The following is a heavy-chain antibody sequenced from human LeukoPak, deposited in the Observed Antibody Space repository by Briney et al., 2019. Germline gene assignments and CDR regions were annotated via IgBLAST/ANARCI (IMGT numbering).Heavy chain of an antibody. V-gene: IGHV1-69*01. D-gene: IGHD3-3*01. CDR3: ASSNGVKYYDFWRGLLTRTCYYGMDV. Sequence: ASVKVSCKASGGTFSSYAISWVRQAPGQGLEWMGGIIPIFGTANYAQKFQGRVTITADESTSTAYMELSSLRSEDTAVYYCASSNGVKYYDFWRGLLTRTCYYGMDVWGQGNTVTVSS. J-gene: IGHJ6*02. CDR1: GGTFSSYA. CDR2: IIPIFGTA.